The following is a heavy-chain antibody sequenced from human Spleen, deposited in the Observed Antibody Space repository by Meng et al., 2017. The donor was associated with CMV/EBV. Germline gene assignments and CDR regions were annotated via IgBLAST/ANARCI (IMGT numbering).Heavy chain of an antibody. V-gene: IGHV3-15*01. Sequence: AAPGFTVSNAWMSWVRQAPGKGLEWVGRIKGKIDGGTTDYAAPVKGRFTISRDDSKNTLYLQMSSLKTEDTAVYYCTTDGYATFDYWGQGTLVTVSS. J-gene: IGHJ4*02. CDR3: TTDGYATFDY. CDR1: GFTVSNAW. D-gene: IGHD1-1*01. CDR2: IKGKIDGGTT.